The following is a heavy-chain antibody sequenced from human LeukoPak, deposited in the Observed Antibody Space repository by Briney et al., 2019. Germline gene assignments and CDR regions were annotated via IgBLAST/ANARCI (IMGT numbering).Heavy chain of an antibody. CDR2: MYHSGSI. CDR1: GYSISRGYF. Sequence: ASETLSLTCTVSGYSISRGYFWGWIRQPPGKGLEWIGSMYHSGSIYHNPSLKSRVTISLDTSRNQFSLKLYSVTAADTAVYYCARDPYCSGGSCYPFDYWGQGTPVTVSS. D-gene: IGHD2-15*01. J-gene: IGHJ4*02. CDR3: ARDPYCSGGSCYPFDY. V-gene: IGHV4-38-2*02.